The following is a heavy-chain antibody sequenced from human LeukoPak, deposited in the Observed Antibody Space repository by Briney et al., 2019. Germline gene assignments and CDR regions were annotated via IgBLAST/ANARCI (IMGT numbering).Heavy chain of an antibody. V-gene: IGHV3-9*01. CDR2: ISWNSGSI. J-gene: IGHJ4*02. CDR3: APGPLFDY. Sequence: PGGSLRVSCAASGFTFDDYAMHWVRQAPGKGLEWVSGISWNSGSIGYADSVKGRFTISRDNAKNSLYLQMNSLRAEDTALYYCAPGPLFDYWGQGTLVTVSS. CDR1: GFTFDDYA.